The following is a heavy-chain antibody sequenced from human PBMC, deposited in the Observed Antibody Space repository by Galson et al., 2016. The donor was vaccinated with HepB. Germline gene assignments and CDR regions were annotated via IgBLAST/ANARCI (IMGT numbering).Heavy chain of an antibody. Sequence: SLRLSCAVSGFTFRDYSMHWVRQAPGKRLEYVSAITANGDTTYYADSVQGRFTISRDNSKNTVYLQMDSLRAEDTAVYYCAREESSGYRILGWCDPWGQGTLVTVSS. V-gene: IGHV3-64*04. J-gene: IGHJ5*02. D-gene: IGHD3-22*01. CDR3: AREESSGYRILGWCDP. CDR2: ITANGDTT. CDR1: GFTFRDYS.